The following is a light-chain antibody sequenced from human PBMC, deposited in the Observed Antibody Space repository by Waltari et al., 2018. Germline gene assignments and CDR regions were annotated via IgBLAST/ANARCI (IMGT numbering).Light chain of an antibody. Sequence: QSALTQPASVSGSPGQSITISCTGTSSDVGGHPYVSWYQQHPGEAPKLIIYDVSSRPSGVSPRFSASRAGNTASLTISGLRTEDEADYYCSSYSSVTNVVFGGGTKVTVL. V-gene: IGLV2-14*01. J-gene: IGLJ2*01. CDR1: SSDVGGHPY. CDR3: SSYSSVTNVV. CDR2: DVS.